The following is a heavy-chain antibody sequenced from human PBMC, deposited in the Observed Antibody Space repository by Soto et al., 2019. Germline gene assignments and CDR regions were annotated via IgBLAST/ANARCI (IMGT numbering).Heavy chain of an antibody. CDR1: GYTFTSYY. Sequence: ASVKVSCKASGYTFTSYYMHWVRQAPGQGLEWMGIINPSGGSTSYAQKFQGRVTMTRDTSTSTVYTELSSLRSEDTAVYYCATTTVTTNWFDPWGQGTLVTVSS. V-gene: IGHV1-46*03. D-gene: IGHD4-17*01. J-gene: IGHJ5*02. CDR2: INPSGGST. CDR3: ATTTVTTNWFDP.